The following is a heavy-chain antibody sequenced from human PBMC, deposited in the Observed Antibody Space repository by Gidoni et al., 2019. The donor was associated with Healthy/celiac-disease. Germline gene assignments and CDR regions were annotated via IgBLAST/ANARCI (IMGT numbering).Heavy chain of an antibody. Sequence: EVQLVESGGGLVQPGGSLGLSCAASGFPFSSYEMNWVRQAPGKGLEWVSYISSSGSTIYYADPVKGRFTISRDNAKNSLYLQMNSLRAEDTAVYYCARLWFGEGYYYYGMDVWGQGTTVTVSS. D-gene: IGHD3-10*01. J-gene: IGHJ6*02. CDR1: GFPFSSYE. V-gene: IGHV3-48*03. CDR2: ISSSGSTI. CDR3: ARLWFGEGYYYYGMDV.